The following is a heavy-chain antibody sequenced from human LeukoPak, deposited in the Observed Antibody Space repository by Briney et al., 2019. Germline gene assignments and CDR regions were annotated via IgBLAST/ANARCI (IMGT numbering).Heavy chain of an antibody. J-gene: IGHJ6*03. Sequence: ASVKVSCKASGYTFISYAMNWVRQAPGQGLEWMGWINTNTGNPTYAQGFTGRFVFSLDTSVSTAYLQIRSLKAEDTAVYYCSRDVPNPYGNYYYMDVWGKGTTVTVSS. V-gene: IGHV7-4-1*02. D-gene: IGHD1-14*01. CDR1: GYTFISYA. CDR2: INTNTGNP. CDR3: SRDVPNPYGNYYYMDV.